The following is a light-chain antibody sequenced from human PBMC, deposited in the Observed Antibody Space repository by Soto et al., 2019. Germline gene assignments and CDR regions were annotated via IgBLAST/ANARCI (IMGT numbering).Light chain of an antibody. Sequence: QSVLTQPPSTSATPGQRVTISCSGSSSNIGGHHVYWYQQLPGTAPKLLIYTNNQRPSGVPDRFSGSKSGTSASLAISGLRSEDEADYFCAAWDDSLSSWVFGGGTQLTVL. J-gene: IGLJ3*02. CDR1: SSNIGGHH. CDR2: TNN. V-gene: IGLV1-47*02. CDR3: AAWDDSLSSWV.